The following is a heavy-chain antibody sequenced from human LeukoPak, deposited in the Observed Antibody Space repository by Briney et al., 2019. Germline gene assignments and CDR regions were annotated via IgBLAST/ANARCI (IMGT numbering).Heavy chain of an antibody. CDR2: ISYDGSNK. CDR1: GFTFSSYA. J-gene: IGHJ3*02. Sequence: GRSLRLSCAASGFTFSSYAMHWVRQAPGKGLEWVAVISYDGSNKYYADSVKGRFTISRDNSKNTLCLQMNSLRAEDTAVYYCARVLGTTVTTHAFDIWGQGTMVTVSS. V-gene: IGHV3-30-3*01. D-gene: IGHD4-17*01. CDR3: ARVLGTTVTTHAFDI.